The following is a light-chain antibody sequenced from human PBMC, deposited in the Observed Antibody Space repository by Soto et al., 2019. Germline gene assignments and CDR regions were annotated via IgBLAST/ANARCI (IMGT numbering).Light chain of an antibody. CDR3: SSYTTSSTRV. Sequence: QSALAQPASLSGSPGQSITISCTGTSSDVGAYDFVSWYQQHPDKAPKLMIYEVSNRPSGVSYRFPGSKSVNTATLTISGLQAEDEADYYCSSYTTSSTRVFGTGTKVTVL. V-gene: IGLV2-14*03. CDR1: SSDVGAYDF. CDR2: EVS. J-gene: IGLJ1*01.